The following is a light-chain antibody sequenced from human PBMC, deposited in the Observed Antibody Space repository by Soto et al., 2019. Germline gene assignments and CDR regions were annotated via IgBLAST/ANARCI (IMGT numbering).Light chain of an antibody. J-gene: IGKJ5*01. V-gene: IGKV1-5*03. CDR2: EAS. CDR3: QQYNDSFPYT. CDR1: QSISSW. Sequence: QLTQCPSTLSSSVGNSVTITCRASQSISSWLAWYQQKQGTAPKILIYEASTLESGVPSRFSGSRSGTEFTITVSSLQPDDFATYYCQQYNDSFPYTFGQGTRLEIK.